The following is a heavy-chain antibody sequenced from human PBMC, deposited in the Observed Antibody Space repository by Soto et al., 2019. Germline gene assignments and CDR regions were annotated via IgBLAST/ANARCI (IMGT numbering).Heavy chain of an antibody. CDR2: IYSGGST. V-gene: IGHV3-53*01. Sequence: PGGSLRLSCAASGFTVSSNYMSWVRQAPGKGLEWVSVIYSGGSTYYADSVKGRFTISRDNSKNTLYLQMNSLRAEDTAVYYCARDKGYSYGGYGMDVWGQGTTVTVSS. CDR1: GFTVSSNY. D-gene: IGHD5-18*01. CDR3: ARDKGYSYGGYGMDV. J-gene: IGHJ6*02.